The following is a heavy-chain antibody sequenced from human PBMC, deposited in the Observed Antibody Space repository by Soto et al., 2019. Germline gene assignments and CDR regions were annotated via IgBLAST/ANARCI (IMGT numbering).Heavy chain of an antibody. CDR1: GGSISSSSYY. V-gene: IGHV4-39*01. D-gene: IGHD3-3*01. Sequence: SETLSLTCTVSGGSISSSSYYWGWIRQPPGKGLEWIGSIYYSGSTYYNPSLKSRVTISVDTSKNQFSLKLSSVTAADTAVYYCARRRDDYDFWSGYYYYGMDVWGQGTTVTVSS. CDR3: ARRRDDYDFWSGYYYYGMDV. J-gene: IGHJ6*02. CDR2: IYYSGST.